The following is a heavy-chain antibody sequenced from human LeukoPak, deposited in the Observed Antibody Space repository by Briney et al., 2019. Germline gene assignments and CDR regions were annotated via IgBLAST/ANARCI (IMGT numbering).Heavy chain of an antibody. Sequence: GGSLTLFCAASGFTFGSYWMIWLRQAPGKGLEWVANIKQDGSEKLYVHSVKGRFTISRDNAKNSLYLQMNSLRAEDTAVYYCARAKSLFDSWGQGTLVTVSS. J-gene: IGHJ4*02. CDR1: GFTFGSYW. V-gene: IGHV3-7*03. CDR2: IKQDGSEK. D-gene: IGHD3-10*01. CDR3: ARAKSLFDS.